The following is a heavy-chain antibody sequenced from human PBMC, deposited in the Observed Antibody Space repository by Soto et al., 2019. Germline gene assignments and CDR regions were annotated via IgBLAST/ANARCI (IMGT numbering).Heavy chain of an antibody. J-gene: IGHJ4*02. Sequence: QIQLLQSGAEVKKPGASVKVTCKASGYTFRNFGISWVRQAPGQGLEWMGWISAYNANANYAEKFQGRLTMTADTPTSTDYMELRSLRSDDTAVYYCARENSYFDYWGQGTLVTVSS. CDR1: GYTFRNFG. CDR2: ISAYNANA. V-gene: IGHV1-18*01. CDR3: ARENSYFDY.